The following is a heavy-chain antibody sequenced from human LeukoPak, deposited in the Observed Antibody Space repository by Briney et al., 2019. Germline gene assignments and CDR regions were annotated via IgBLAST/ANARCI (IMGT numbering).Heavy chain of an antibody. V-gene: IGHV1-2*02. CDR3: ARTPNLGGVIVIHLLFDY. Sequence: GASVKVSCKASGYTLTGYYMHWVRQAPGQGLEWMGWINPNSGGTNYAQKLQGRVTMTTDTSTSTAYMELRSLRSDDTAVYYCARTPNLGGVIVIHLLFDYWGQGTLVTVSS. CDR2: INPNSGGT. CDR1: GYTLTGYY. D-gene: IGHD3-16*02. J-gene: IGHJ4*02.